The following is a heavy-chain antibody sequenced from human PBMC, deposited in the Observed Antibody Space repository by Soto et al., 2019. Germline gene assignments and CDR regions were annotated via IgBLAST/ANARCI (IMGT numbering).Heavy chain of an antibody. V-gene: IGHV3-33*01. CDR2: IWYDGSNK. J-gene: IGHJ4*02. Sequence: GGSLRLSCTASGFTFSSYGMHWVRQAPGKGLEWVAVIWYDGSNKYYADSVKGRLTISRDNSKNTLYLQRNSLRAEDTAVYYCARAGEGLFDYWGQGTLVTVSS. CDR3: ARAGEGLFDY. D-gene: IGHD3-10*01. CDR1: GFTFSSYG.